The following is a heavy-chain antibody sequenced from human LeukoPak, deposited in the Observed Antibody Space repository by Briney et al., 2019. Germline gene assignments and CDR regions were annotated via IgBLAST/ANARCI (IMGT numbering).Heavy chain of an antibody. Sequence: PGGSLRLSCAASGFTFSSYAMSWVRQAPGKGLEWVSAISGSGGSTYYADSAKGRFTISRDNSKNTLYLQMNSLRAEDTAVYYCAKDPRRGIVVVPAAILPWFDPWGQGTPVTVSS. V-gene: IGHV3-23*01. CDR1: GFTFSSYA. D-gene: IGHD2-2*02. CDR2: ISGSGGST. CDR3: AKDPRRGIVVVPAAILPWFDP. J-gene: IGHJ5*02.